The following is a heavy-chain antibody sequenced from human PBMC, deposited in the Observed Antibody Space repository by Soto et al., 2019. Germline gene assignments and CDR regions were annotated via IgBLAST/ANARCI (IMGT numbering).Heavy chain of an antibody. J-gene: IGHJ3*01. Sequence: DVPLVESGGGLIQPGESPRLSCAAFGLTVSGKKYVAWVRQAPGKGLEWVSALYDVDGTYYADSVKGRFTTSRDSSKTTVYLQMNGLRPDDTAVYYCASWHEREHAYDVWGQGTTVTVSS. V-gene: IGHV3-53*01. CDR2: LYDVDGT. CDR3: ASWHEREHAYDV. D-gene: IGHD1-1*01. CDR1: GLTVSGKKY.